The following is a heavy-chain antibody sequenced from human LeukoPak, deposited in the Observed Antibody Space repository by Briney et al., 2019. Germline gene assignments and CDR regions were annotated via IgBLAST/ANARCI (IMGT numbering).Heavy chain of an antibody. J-gene: IGHJ4*02. CDR3: ARVDSGSYNPRDY. CDR1: GFTFSSYS. V-gene: IGHV3-21*01. Sequence: PGGSLRLSCAASGFTFSSYSMNWVRQAPGKGLEWVSSISSSSSYIYYADSVKGRFTISGDNAKNSLYLQMNSLRAEDTAVYYCARVDSGSYNPRDYWGQGTLVTVSS. CDR2: ISSSSSYI. D-gene: IGHD1-26*01.